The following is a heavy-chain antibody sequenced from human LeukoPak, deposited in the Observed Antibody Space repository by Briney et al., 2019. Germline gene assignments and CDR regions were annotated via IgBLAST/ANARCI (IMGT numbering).Heavy chain of an antibody. J-gene: IGHJ4*02. V-gene: IGHV4-39*01. Sequence: PSETLSLTCTVSGGSISSSSYYWGWIRQPPGKGLEWIGSIYYSGSTYYNPSLKSRVTISVDTSKNQFPLKLSSVTAADTAVYYCARQLYYFDYWGQGTLVTVSS. D-gene: IGHD2-8*01. CDR3: ARQLYYFDY. CDR2: IYYSGST. CDR1: GGSISSSSYY.